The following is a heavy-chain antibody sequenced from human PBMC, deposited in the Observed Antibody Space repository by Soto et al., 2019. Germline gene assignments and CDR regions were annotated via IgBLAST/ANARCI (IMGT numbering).Heavy chain of an antibody. V-gene: IGHV4-59*01. CDR1: GGSISCSY. D-gene: IGHD6-19*01. Sequence: SETLSLTCIVSGGSISCSYWIWIRQSPGKGLEWLGYVYYTGSTNYSPSLRSRVSISVDTSKNEFSLRLSSVTAADTAVYFCARSVAVPGAHIDYWGQGTQVTVSS. J-gene: IGHJ4*02. CDR2: VYYTGST. CDR3: ARSVAVPGAHIDY.